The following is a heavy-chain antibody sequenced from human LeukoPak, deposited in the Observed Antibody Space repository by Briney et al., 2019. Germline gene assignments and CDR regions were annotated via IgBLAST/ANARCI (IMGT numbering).Heavy chain of an antibody. Sequence: ASVKVSCKASGYTFTSYAMHWVRQAPEQRLEWMGWINAGNGNTKYSQRFQGRVTITRDTSASTAYMELSSLRSEDTAVYYCARGRMVRVFDPWGQGTPVTVSS. J-gene: IGHJ5*02. CDR3: ARGRMVRVFDP. D-gene: IGHD3-10*01. CDR1: GYTFTSYA. CDR2: INAGNGNT. V-gene: IGHV1-3*01.